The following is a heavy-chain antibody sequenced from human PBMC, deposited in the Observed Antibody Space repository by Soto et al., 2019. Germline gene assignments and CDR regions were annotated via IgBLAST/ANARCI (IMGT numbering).Heavy chain of an antibody. Sequence: EVQLVESGGGLVKPGGSLRLSCAASGFTFSSYSMNWVRQAPGKGLEWVSSISSSSSYIYYADSVKGRFTISRDNAKNSLDLQMSRLRAEDTAVYYCERGTYYYDSSRYSSIWGQGTMVTVSS. CDR3: ERGTYYYDSSRYSSI. V-gene: IGHV3-21*01. CDR2: ISSSSSYI. J-gene: IGHJ3*02. D-gene: IGHD3-22*01. CDR1: GFTFSSYS.